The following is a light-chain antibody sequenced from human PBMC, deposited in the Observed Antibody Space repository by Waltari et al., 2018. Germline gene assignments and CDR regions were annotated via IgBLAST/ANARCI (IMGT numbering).Light chain of an antibody. CDR2: DAS. CDR3: QQRAKWPLT. CDR1: QSVSKF. J-gene: IGKJ4*01. V-gene: IGKV3-11*01. Sequence: EIVLTQSPVSLSLSTGETATISCRASQSVSKFLAWYQHRPGQAPRLLVYDASNTATGIPARFSGSGSGTGFTLTISSLEPEDFAVYYCQQRAKWPLTFGGGTRVEI.